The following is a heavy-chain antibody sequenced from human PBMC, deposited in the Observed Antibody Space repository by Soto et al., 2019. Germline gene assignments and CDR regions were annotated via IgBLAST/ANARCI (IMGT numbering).Heavy chain of an antibody. Sequence: SETLSLTCSVSGGSISSPTYYWGWIRQPPGKGLEWIGSIYYSGSTYYSPSLKSRVTISVDTSKNQFSLKVSSVTAADTAVYYCARLPGITTSRRDXWGQGNLVTV. V-gene: IGHV4-39*01. CDR1: GGSISSPTYY. CDR2: IYYSGST. CDR3: ARLPGITTSRRDX. D-gene: IGHD1-1*01. J-gene: IGHJ4*02.